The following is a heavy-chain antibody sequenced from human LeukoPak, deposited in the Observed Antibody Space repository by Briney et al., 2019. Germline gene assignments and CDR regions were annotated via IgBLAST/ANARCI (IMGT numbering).Heavy chain of an antibody. J-gene: IGHJ6*03. CDR1: GGSISSYY. CDR3: ARSPLGNYYYYYMDV. V-gene: IGHV4-59*01. D-gene: IGHD3-16*01. Sequence: PSETLSLTCTVSGGSISSYYWSWIRQPPGKGLEWIGYIYYSGSINYNPSLKSRVTISVDTSKNQFSLKLSSVTAADTAVYYCARSPLGNYYYYYMDVWGKGTTVTVSS. CDR2: IYYSGSI.